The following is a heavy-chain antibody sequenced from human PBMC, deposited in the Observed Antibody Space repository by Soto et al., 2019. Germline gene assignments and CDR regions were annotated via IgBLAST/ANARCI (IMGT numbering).Heavy chain of an antibody. D-gene: IGHD3-10*01. Sequence: GGSLRLSCAASGFTFSSYSMNWVRQAPGKGLEWVSYISSSSSTIYYADSVKGRFTTSRDNAKNSLYLQMNSLRAEDTAVYYCARSGAFDAFDSWGQGTMVTVSS. CDR1: GFTFSSYS. V-gene: IGHV3-48*01. CDR2: ISSSSSTI. J-gene: IGHJ3*02. CDR3: ARSGAFDAFDS.